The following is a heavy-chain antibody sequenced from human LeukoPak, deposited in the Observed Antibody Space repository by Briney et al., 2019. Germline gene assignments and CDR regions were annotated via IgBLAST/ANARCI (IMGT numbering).Heavy chain of an antibody. CDR1: GGSISSYY. CDR2: IHYSGST. Sequence: SETLSLTCTVSGGSISSYYWSWIRQPPGKGLEWIGYIHYSGSTTYNPSLKSRVSISIDTSKNQFSLKLSSVTAADTAVYYCARRGWLRSLDYWGQGTLVIVSS. D-gene: IGHD5-12*01. V-gene: IGHV4-59*12. CDR3: ARRGWLRSLDY. J-gene: IGHJ4*02.